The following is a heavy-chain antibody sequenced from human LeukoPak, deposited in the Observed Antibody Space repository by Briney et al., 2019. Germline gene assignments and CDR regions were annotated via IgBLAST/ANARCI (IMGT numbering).Heavy chain of an antibody. V-gene: IGHV3-64D*06. J-gene: IGHJ4*02. CDR2: ISSNGGST. CDR3: VKDIGPVATQFDY. Sequence: GGSLRLSCSASGFTFSSYAMRWVRQAPGKGLEYVSAISSNGGSTYYADSVKGRFTISRDNSKNTLYLQMSSLRAEDTAVYYCVKDIGPVATQFDYWGQGTLVTVSS. CDR1: GFTFSSYA. D-gene: IGHD5-12*01.